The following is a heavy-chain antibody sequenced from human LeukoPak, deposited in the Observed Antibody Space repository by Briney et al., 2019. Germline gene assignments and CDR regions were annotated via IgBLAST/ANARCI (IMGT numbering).Heavy chain of an antibody. CDR2: IDPGDSYT. D-gene: IGHD2-15*01. J-gene: IGHJ4*02. CDR3: ARPGCPRSGNCFSGNFFDH. Sequence: GESLKISCMASGYRFTGNWISWVRQMPGKGLEWMGRIDPGDSYTSYSPSFEGHVTISVDKSIATAYLQWTSLKASDTAIYYCARPGCPRSGNCFSGNFFDHWGQGSLITVSS. CDR1: GYRFTGNW. V-gene: IGHV5-10-1*01.